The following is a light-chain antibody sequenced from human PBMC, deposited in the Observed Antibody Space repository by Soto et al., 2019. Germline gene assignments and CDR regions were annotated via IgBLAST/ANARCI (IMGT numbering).Light chain of an antibody. CDR1: QSVSSY. Sequence: EIVLTQSPATLSLSPGDRATLSCRASQSVSSYLAWYQQKPCQAPRLLIYDASNRATGIPARFSGSGSGTEFTLTISSLEPEDFAVYYCQQRSNWPRTFGQGTKLQIK. J-gene: IGKJ2*01. V-gene: IGKV3-11*01. CDR2: DAS. CDR3: QQRSNWPRT.